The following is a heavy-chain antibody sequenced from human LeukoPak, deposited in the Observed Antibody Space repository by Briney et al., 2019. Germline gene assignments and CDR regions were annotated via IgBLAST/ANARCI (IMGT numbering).Heavy chain of an antibody. J-gene: IGHJ6*02. Sequence: PGRSLRLYCAPSGIAFSSYGMHWVRQAPGKGLEWVAIISYDGSNKYYADSVKGRFTISRDNSKNTLYLQMSSLRAEDTAVYYCAKDLVPATAHEYYYYGMDVWGQGTTVTVSS. D-gene: IGHD2-2*01. CDR1: GIAFSSYG. CDR2: ISYDGSNK. CDR3: AKDLVPATAHEYYYYGMDV. V-gene: IGHV3-30*18.